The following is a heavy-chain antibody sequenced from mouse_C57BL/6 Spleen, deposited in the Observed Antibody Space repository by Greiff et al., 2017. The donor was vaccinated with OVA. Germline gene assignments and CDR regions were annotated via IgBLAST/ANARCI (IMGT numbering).Heavy chain of an antibody. CDR3: AREGWLQFDY. V-gene: IGHV1-69*01. D-gene: IGHD2-3*01. J-gene: IGHJ2*01. CDR1: GYTFTSYW. Sequence: QVQLQQPGAELVMPGASVKLSCKASGYTFTSYWMHWVKQRPGQGLEWIGEIDPSDSYTNYNQKFKGKSTLTVDKSSSTAYMQLSSLTSEDSAVYYCAREGWLQFDYWGQGTTLTVSS. CDR2: IDPSDSYT.